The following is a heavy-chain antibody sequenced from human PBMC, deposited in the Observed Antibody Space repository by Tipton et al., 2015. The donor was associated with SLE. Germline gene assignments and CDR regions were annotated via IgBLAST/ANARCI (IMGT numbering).Heavy chain of an antibody. CDR1: GGSISSFY. J-gene: IGHJ4*02. CDR3: ACRRSSSRFDY. CDR2: IYYSGCT. D-gene: IGHD6-6*01. V-gene: IGHV4-59*01. Sequence: TLSLTCTVSGGSISSFYWRWIRQTPGKGLEWIGCIYYSGCTNYNPSLKSRVTISVDTSTNQFPLKLRSVTAADTAVYCCACRRSSSRFDYWGQGTLDSVPS.